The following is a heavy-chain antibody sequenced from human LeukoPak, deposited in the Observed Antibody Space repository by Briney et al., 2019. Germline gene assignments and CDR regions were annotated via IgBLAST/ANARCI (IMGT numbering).Heavy chain of an antibody. CDR1: GYNFTSYW. CDR2: IDPTDSYT. CDR3: ARHLSRVQGWFDP. J-gene: IGHJ5*02. V-gene: IGHV5-10-1*01. Sequence: GESLKISCQASGYNFTSYWITWVRQMPGKGLEWMGRIDPTDSYTNYSPSFRGHVTISADKSINTAYLQWSSLKASDTAMYYCARHLSRVQGWFDPWGQGTLVTVSS.